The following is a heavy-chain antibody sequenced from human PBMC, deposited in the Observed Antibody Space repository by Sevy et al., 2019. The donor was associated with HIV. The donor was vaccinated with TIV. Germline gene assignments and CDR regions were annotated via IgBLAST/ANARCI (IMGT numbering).Heavy chain of an antibody. CDR3: AKEIGSSGGDLYYYGMDV. J-gene: IGHJ6*02. D-gene: IGHD6-19*01. Sequence: GGSLRLSCAASGFIFTTYGMHWVRQAPGKGLEWVAIVSYDGSNKFDADSVKGRFTISRDNSKNTLYLQMNSLRTEDTAVYYCAKEIGSSGGDLYYYGMDVWGQGTTVTVSS. V-gene: IGHV3-30*18. CDR2: VSYDGSNK. CDR1: GFIFTTYG.